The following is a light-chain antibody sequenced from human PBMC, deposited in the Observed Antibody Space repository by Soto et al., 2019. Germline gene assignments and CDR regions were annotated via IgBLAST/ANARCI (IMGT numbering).Light chain of an antibody. V-gene: IGKV3-20*01. J-gene: IGKJ3*01. CDR1: QSINSRY. Sequence: EIVLTQSPGTLSLSPGERATLSCRASQSINSRYLAWYQQKPRQAPRLLIYGASSRATGSPDRCSGSGSGTDFTLTISRLEPEDFSVHYCQQVGSSHGFTFGPGTIVDIK. CDR3: QQVGSSHGFT. CDR2: GAS.